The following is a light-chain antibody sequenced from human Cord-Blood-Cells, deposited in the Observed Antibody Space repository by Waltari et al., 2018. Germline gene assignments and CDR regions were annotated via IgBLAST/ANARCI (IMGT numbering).Light chain of an antibody. V-gene: IGKV1-5*03. CDR1: QSISSW. CDR2: KAS. CDR3: QQYNSYPPRT. Sequence: DIQMTQSPSTLSASVGDRVTITCRASQSISSWLAWYQQKPGKAPKLLIYKASSLESGGPSTFSGSGSGTEFTLTISSLQPDDFATYYCQQYNSYPPRTFGQGAKVEIK. J-gene: IGKJ1*01.